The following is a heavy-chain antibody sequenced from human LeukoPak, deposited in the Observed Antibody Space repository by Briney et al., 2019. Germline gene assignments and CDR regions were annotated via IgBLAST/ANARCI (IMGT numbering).Heavy chain of an antibody. V-gene: IGHV3-9*01. CDR3: AKDRGRSWHSLSY. Sequence: GGSLRLSCAASAFTFSSYAMHWVRQAPGKGLEWVSGISWNSGSIVYADSVKGRFTISRDNANNSLYLQMNSLRAEDTALYYCAKDRGRSWHSLSYWGQGTLVTVSS. CDR1: AFTFSSYA. CDR2: ISWNSGSI. J-gene: IGHJ4*02. D-gene: IGHD6-13*01.